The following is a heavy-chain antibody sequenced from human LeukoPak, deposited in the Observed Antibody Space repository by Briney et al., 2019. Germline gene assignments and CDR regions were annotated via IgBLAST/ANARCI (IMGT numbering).Heavy chain of an antibody. V-gene: IGHV3-33*01. CDR1: GFTFSRFG. Sequence: GGSLRLSCAASGFTFSRFGMHWVRQAPGKGLEWVAVIWYDGRNKYYADSVKGRFTISRDNSKNSLYLQMNSLRAEDTAVYYCARDILVYRWFDPWGQGTLVTVSS. CDR2: IWYDGRNK. CDR3: ARDILVYRWFDP. J-gene: IGHJ5*02. D-gene: IGHD5/OR15-5a*01.